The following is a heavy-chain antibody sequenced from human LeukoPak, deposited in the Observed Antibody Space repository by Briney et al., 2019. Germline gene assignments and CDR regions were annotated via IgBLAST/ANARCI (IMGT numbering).Heavy chain of an antibody. D-gene: IGHD5-18*01. J-gene: IGHJ5*02. Sequence: ASETLSLTCAVYGGSFSGYYWSWIRQPPGKGLEWIGEINHSGSTNYNPSLKSRVTISVDTSKNQFSLKLSSVTAADTAVYYCARGPTRDTAPNWFDPWGQGTLVTVSP. CDR1: GGSFSGYY. CDR2: INHSGST. V-gene: IGHV4-34*01. CDR3: ARGPTRDTAPNWFDP.